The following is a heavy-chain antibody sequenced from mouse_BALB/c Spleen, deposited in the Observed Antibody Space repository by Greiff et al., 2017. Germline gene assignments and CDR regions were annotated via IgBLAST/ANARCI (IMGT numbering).Heavy chain of an antibody. D-gene: IGHD5-5*01. J-gene: IGHJ2*01. CDR3: ARGRPSSYFDY. CDR1: GYSITSDYA. Sequence: EVKLQESGPGLVKPSQSLSLTCTVTGYSITSDYAWNWIRQFPGNKLEWMGYISYSGSTSYNPSLKSRISITRDTSKNQFFLQLNSVTTEDTATYYCARGRPSSYFDYWGQGTTLTVSS. CDR2: ISYSGST. V-gene: IGHV3-2*02.